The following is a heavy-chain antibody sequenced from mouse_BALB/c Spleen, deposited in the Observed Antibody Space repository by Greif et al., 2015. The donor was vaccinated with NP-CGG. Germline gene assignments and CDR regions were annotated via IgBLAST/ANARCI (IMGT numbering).Heavy chain of an antibody. CDR3: ARRFDGYYKDYFDY. J-gene: IGHJ2*01. CDR2: IRNKANGYTT. D-gene: IGHD2-3*01. V-gene: IGHV7-3*02. CDR1: GFTFTDYY. Sequence: EVKLQESGGGLVQPGGSLRLSCATSGFTFTDYYMSWVRQPPGKALEWLGFIRNKANGYTTEYSASVKGRFTISRDNSQSILYLQMNTLRAEDSATYYCARRFDGYYKDYFDYWGQGTTLTVSS.